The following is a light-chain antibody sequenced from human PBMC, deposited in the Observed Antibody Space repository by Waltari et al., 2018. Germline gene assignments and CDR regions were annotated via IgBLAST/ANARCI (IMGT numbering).Light chain of an antibody. CDR2: DAS. V-gene: IGKV1-33*01. J-gene: IGKJ2*01. CDR1: QEISNY. CDR3: QQYDNLPVT. Sequence: DIKMTQSPSSLSASVGDRVTITCQASQEISNYLNWYQQKPGKAHKRLIYDASNWETGVPSRFSGSGSGTDFTFTISSLQPEDIATYYCQQYDNLPVTFGQGTKLEIK.